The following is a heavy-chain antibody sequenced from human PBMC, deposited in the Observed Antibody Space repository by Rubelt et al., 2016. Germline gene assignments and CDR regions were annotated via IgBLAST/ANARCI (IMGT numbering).Heavy chain of an antibody. CDR1: GFIFTNYW. D-gene: IGHD3-10*01. Sequence: EVRLVESGGDLVQPGGSLRLSCATSGFIFTNYWMHWVRQAPGKGLVWVSRVNVVGDNAVYADSVKGRFTASKDKATNTLHLQMDSLSVDDTAVYYCARGLRGPDFWGQGTVVTVSS. CDR2: VNVVGDNA. V-gene: IGHV3-74*01. CDR3: ARGLRGPDF. J-gene: IGHJ1*01.